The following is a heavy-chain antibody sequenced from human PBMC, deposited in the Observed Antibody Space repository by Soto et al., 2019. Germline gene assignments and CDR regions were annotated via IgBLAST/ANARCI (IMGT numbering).Heavy chain of an antibody. CDR1: GGSITTYY. CDR3: ARSYSGSYHTPFQP. Sequence: SETLSLTCTVSGGSITTYYWSWIRQPPGKGLEWIGYIYYSGSTNYNPSLKSRITISVDTSKNQFSLKLGSVTAADTAVYYCARSYSGSYHTPFQPWSQGTLVTFSS. D-gene: IGHD1-26*01. V-gene: IGHV4-59*08. J-gene: IGHJ1*01. CDR2: IYYSGST.